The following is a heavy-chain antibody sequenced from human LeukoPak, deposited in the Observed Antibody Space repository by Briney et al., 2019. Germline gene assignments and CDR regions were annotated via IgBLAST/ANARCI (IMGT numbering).Heavy chain of an antibody. CDR1: GFTFSSYW. D-gene: IGHD3-10*01. V-gene: IGHV3-74*01. J-gene: IGHJ4*02. Sequence: GGSLRLSCAASGFTFSSYWMHWVRQVPGRGLVWVSRIDSDGSSTIYADSVKGRFTISRDNAKNTLYLQMNSLRAEDTAVYYCTRGWLGVGYWGQGTLVTVSS. CDR3: TRGWLGVGY. CDR2: IDSDGSST.